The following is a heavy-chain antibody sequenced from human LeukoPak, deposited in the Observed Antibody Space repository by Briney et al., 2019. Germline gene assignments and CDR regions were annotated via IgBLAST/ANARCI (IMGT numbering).Heavy chain of an antibody. V-gene: IGHV3-9*01. CDR1: GFTFDDYA. Sequence: PGGSLRLSCAVSGFTFDDYAMHWVRQAPGKGLEWVSGISWNSGSIGYADSVKGRFTISRDNAKNSLYLQMNSLRAEDTALYYCALLFWSGYERTRVDDYWGQGTLVTVSS. D-gene: IGHD3-3*01. CDR2: ISWNSGSI. CDR3: ALLFWSGYERTRVDDY. J-gene: IGHJ4*02.